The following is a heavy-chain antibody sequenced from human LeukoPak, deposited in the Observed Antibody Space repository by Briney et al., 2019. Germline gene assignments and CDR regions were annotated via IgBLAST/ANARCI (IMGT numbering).Heavy chain of an antibody. CDR2: IYNSGST. CDR1: GGSISSYY. J-gene: IGHJ4*02. D-gene: IGHD5-18*01. CDR3: ARGWDTVQPIAFDY. V-gene: IGHV4-4*08. Sequence: SETLSLTCTVSGGSISSYYWSWIRQPAGKGLEWIGHIYNSGSTYYNPSLKSRVTISVDTSKNQFSLKLSSVTAADTAVYYCARGWDTVQPIAFDYWGQGTLVTVSS.